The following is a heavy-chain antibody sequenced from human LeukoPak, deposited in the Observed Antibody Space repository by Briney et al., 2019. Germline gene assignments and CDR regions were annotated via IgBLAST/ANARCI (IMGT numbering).Heavy chain of an antibody. D-gene: IGHD3-22*01. J-gene: IGHJ4*02. CDR2: IDWDDDK. V-gene: IGHV2-70*11. CDR1: GFSLSTSGMC. CDR3: ARIPNSSGYVFDY. Sequence: SGPALVKPTQPLTLTRTFSGFSLSTSGMCVSWIRQPPGKALEWLARIDWDDDKYYSTSLKTRLTISKDTSKNQVVLTMTNMDPVDTATYYCARIPNSSGYVFDYWGQGTLVTVSS.